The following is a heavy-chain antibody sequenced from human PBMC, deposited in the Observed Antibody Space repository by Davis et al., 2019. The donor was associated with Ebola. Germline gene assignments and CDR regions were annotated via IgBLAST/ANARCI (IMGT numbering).Heavy chain of an antibody. J-gene: IGHJ4*02. D-gene: IGHD3-22*01. V-gene: IGHV4-39*07. Sequence: MPGGSLRLSCTVSGGSIGSSSYNWGWIRQPPGKGLEWIGNIYYSGSTYYNPSLKSRVTISVDTSENQLFLKLSSVTAADTAVYYCARANYYDKWGRGVLVIVSS. CDR1: GGSIGSSSYN. CDR2: IYYSGST. CDR3: ARANYYDK.